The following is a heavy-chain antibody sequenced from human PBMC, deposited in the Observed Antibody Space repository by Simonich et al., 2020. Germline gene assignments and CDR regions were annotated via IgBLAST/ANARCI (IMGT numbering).Heavy chain of an antibody. J-gene: IGHJ6*02. D-gene: IGHD2-2*01. CDR3: AGGVYCSSTSCSTYYYYGMDV. CDR2: ISSSSSYI. CDR1: GFTFSSYS. Sequence: EVQLVESGGGLVKPGGSLRLSCAASGFTFSSYSMNWVRQAPGKGLEWVSSISSSSSYIYYADSVKGRFTNPRDNAKNSLYLQMNSLRAEDTAVYYCAGGVYCSSTSCSTYYYYGMDVWGQGTTVTVSS. V-gene: IGHV3-21*01.